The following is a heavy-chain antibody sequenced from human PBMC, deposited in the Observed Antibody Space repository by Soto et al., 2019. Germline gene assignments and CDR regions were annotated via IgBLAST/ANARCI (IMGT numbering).Heavy chain of an antibody. CDR2: ISYDGSNK. CDR3: AKAYQVWFSSGYYYFDY. CDR1: GFTFSSYG. Sequence: GGSLRLSCAASGFTFSSYGMHWVRQAPGKGLEWVAVISYDGSNKYYADSVKGRFTIFRDNAKNTLYLQLNSLRADDTAVYYCAKAYQVWFSSGYYYFDYWGQGTLVTVSS. D-gene: IGHD3-22*01. J-gene: IGHJ4*02. V-gene: IGHV3-30*18.